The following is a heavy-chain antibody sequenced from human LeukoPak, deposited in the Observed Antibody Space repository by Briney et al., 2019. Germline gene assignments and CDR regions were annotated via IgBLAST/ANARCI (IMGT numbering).Heavy chain of an antibody. Sequence: GASVKVSCKASGYTFTGYYMHWVREAPGQGLEWMGWINPNSGGTNYAQKFQGRVTMTRDTSISAAYLDLSGLRSDDTAMYYCSTEDKYCTTSTCGDFWGQGTLVTVSS. CDR2: INPNSGGT. CDR3: STEDKYCTTSTCGDF. CDR1: GYTFTGYY. V-gene: IGHV1-2*02. J-gene: IGHJ4*02. D-gene: IGHD2/OR15-2a*01.